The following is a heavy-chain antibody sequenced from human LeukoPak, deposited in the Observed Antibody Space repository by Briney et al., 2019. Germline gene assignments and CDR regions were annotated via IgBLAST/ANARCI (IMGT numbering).Heavy chain of an antibody. CDR1: GFIFSSHW. D-gene: IGHD3-22*01. CDR3: TTDPNRDPYYYDSSYGYYYYYMDV. Sequence: PGGSLRLSCAASGFIFSSHWMSWVRQAPGKGLEWVGRIKSKTDGGTTDYAAPVKGRFTISRDDSKNTLYLQMNSLKTEDTAVYYCTTDPNRDPYYYDSSYGYYYYYMDVWGKGTTVTVSS. J-gene: IGHJ6*03. CDR2: IKSKTDGGTT. V-gene: IGHV3-15*01.